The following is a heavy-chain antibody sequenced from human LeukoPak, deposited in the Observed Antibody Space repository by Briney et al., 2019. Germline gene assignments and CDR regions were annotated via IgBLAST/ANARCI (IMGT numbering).Heavy chain of an antibody. CDR2: ISSSGSTI. D-gene: IGHD5-12*01. J-gene: IGHJ4*02. CDR1: GFTFSDYY. Sequence: GGSLRLSCAASGFTFSDYYMSWIPQAPGKGLQWVSYISSSGSTIYYADSVKGRFTISRDNAKNSLYLQMNSLRAEDTAVYYCARGRYSGYEQYYFDYWGQGTLVTVSS. CDR3: ARGRYSGYEQYYFDY. V-gene: IGHV3-11*04.